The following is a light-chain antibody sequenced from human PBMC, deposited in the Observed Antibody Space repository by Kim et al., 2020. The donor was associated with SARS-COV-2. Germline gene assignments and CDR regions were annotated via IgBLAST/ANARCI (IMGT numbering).Light chain of an antibody. J-gene: IGLJ1*01. Sequence: GTVTPPCPSSDEEDTHGNHANWFQQKPGQPPRALIYGTSNKHSGTPARFSGSLLGDKAALTLSGAQPEDEAEYYCLLHYGGSQAFVFGGGTKVTVL. V-gene: IGLV7-43*01. CDR1: DEEDTHGNH. CDR3: LLHYGGSQAFV. CDR2: GTS.